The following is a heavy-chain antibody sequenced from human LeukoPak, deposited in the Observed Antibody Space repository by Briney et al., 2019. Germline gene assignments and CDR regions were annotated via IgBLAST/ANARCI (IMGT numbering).Heavy chain of an antibody. CDR1: GFTFSNYW. Sequence: PGGSLRLSCAASGFTFSNYWMTWVRRAPGKGLEWVANIRRDGSETHYVDSVMGRFTISRDNAKNSLYLQMNSLRAEDTAVYYCARDSVYDFWSGFSGRNYYYYYMDVWGKGTTVTVSS. J-gene: IGHJ6*03. CDR3: ARDSVYDFWSGFSGRNYYYYYMDV. CDR2: IRRDGSET. D-gene: IGHD3-3*01. V-gene: IGHV3-7*01.